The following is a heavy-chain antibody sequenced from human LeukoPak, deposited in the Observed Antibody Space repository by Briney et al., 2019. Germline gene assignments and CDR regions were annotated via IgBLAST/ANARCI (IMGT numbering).Heavy chain of an antibody. Sequence: SVKVSCKASGGTFSSYAISWVRQAPGQGLEWMGGITPIFGTANYAQKFQGRVTITADESTSTAYMELSSLRSEDTAVYYCARAPMVRGVKSLDVWGKGATVTVSS. J-gene: IGHJ6*04. CDR3: ARAPMVRGVKSLDV. CDR2: ITPIFGTA. V-gene: IGHV1-69*01. D-gene: IGHD3-10*01. CDR1: GGTFSSYA.